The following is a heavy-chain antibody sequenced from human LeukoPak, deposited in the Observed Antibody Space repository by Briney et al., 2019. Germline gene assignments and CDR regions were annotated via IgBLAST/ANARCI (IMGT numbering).Heavy chain of an antibody. CDR1: GGSLSSGTFY. CDR2: VYTSGST. Sequence: SQTLSLTCTASGGSLSSGTFYWSWIRQPAGAGLEWIGRVYTSGSTDYNSSFMSRVTISIDTSKNQFFLKLRSVTAADTAVYYCARVGGYSGSYYYFDNWGQGTLVTVSS. J-gene: IGHJ4*02. CDR3: ARVGGYSGSYYYFDN. D-gene: IGHD1-26*01. V-gene: IGHV4-61*02.